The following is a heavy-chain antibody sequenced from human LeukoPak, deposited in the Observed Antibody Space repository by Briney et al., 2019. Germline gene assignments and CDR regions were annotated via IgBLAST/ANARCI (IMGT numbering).Heavy chain of an antibody. CDR2: MYHSGST. V-gene: IGHV4-38-2*02. CDR3: ARVADGSGRGDYFDH. D-gene: IGHD3-22*01. Sequence: PSETLSLTCTVSGYSISSGDNWGLIRQPPGKGLEWIASMYHSGSTYYNPSLKSRVTISVDTSKNQFSLKLSSVTAADTAVYYCARVADGSGRGDYFDHWGQGTLVTVSS. J-gene: IGHJ4*02. CDR1: GYSISSGDN.